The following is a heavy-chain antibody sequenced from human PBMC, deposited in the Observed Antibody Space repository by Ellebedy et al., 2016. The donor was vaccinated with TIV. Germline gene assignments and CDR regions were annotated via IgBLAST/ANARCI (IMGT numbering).Heavy chain of an antibody. CDR2: ISWNGGDI. V-gene: IGHV3-9*01. J-gene: IGHJ4*02. CDR3: AILSGRDTLDFDY. D-gene: IGHD1-26*01. CDR1: GFTFDDYA. Sequence: SLKISCAASGFTFDDYAMHWVRQAPGKGLELVSGISWNGGDIHYAYSVKGRFTISRDNAKNSLYLQMNSLRPEDTALYYCAILSGRDTLDFDYWGQGALVIVSS.